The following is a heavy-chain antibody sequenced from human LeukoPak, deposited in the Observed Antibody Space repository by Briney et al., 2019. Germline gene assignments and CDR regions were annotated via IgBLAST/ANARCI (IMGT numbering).Heavy chain of an antibody. Sequence: HPGGSLRLSCAVSGFTFDDYAMHWVRQARGKGLEWVSGITWDSGGIAYADSVKGRFTISRDNAKNSLYLQMDSLRTEDTALYYCAKDRSSINWRHFDYWGQGTLVTVSS. CDR3: AKDRSSINWRHFDY. CDR1: GFTFDDYA. V-gene: IGHV3-9*01. CDR2: ITWDSGGI. D-gene: IGHD1-20*01. J-gene: IGHJ4*02.